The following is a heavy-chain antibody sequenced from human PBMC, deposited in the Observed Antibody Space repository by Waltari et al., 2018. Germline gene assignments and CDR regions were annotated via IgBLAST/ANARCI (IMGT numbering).Heavy chain of an antibody. Sequence: EVQLVESGGGLVQTGGSRRLSCAASGFRFSRFWVHWVRQAPGKGLVWVSRIHTDGSGTRYADSVEGRFTISRDNTKNTLYLQMNSLRVEDTAVYYCARGGHVDWLPPDYWGQGTLVTVSS. CDR1: GFRFSRFW. D-gene: IGHD3-9*01. CDR3: ARGGHVDWLPPDY. V-gene: IGHV3-74*01. CDR2: IHTDGSGT. J-gene: IGHJ4*02.